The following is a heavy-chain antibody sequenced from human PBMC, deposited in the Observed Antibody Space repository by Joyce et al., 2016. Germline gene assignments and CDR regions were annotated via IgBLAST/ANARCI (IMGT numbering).Heavy chain of an antibody. CDR3: ARERNFGDLSFDP. Sequence: QVQLVQSGAEVKKPGASVKVSCKASGYTFTSYDITWVRQATGQGLEWMGWMKPNSGNTGYAQKFQGRVTMTWNTSISTAYMELSSPRSGDTAIYYCARERNFGDLSFDPWGQGTLVTVSS. V-gene: IGHV1-8*01. CDR1: GYTFTSYD. CDR2: MKPNSGNT. J-gene: IGHJ5*02. D-gene: IGHD4-17*01.